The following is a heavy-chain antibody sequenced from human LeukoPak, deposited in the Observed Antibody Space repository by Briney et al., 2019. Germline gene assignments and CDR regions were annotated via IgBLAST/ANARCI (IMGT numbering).Heavy chain of an antibody. Sequence: PSETLSLTCTVSGGSISSYYWSWIRQPPGKGLEWIGSIYYSGSTYYNPSLKSRVTISVDTSKNQFSLKLSSVTAADTAVYYCAAYGGYVDYYYYYYMDVWGKGTTVTVSS. J-gene: IGHJ6*03. CDR2: IYYSGST. V-gene: IGHV4-59*04. D-gene: IGHD4-17*01. CDR3: AAYGGYVDYYYYYYMDV. CDR1: GGSISSYY.